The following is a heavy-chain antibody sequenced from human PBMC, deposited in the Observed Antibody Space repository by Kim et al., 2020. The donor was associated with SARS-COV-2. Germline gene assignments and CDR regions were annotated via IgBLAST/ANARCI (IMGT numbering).Heavy chain of an antibody. J-gene: IGHJ5*02. CDR3: ARDQGYYGSGSLHRFDP. CDR1: GYTFTSYG. Sequence: ASVKVSCKASGYTFTSYGISWVRQAPGQGLEWMGWISAYNGNTNYAQKLQGRVTMTTDTSTSTAYMELRSLRSDDTAVYYCARDQGYYGSGSLHRFDPWGQGTLVTVSS. V-gene: IGHV1-18*04. CDR2: ISAYNGNT. D-gene: IGHD3-10*01.